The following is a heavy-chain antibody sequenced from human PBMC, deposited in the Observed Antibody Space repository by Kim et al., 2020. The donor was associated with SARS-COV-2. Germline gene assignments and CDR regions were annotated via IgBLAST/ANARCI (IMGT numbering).Heavy chain of an antibody. CDR3: AGRGMDSSSSYYFDY. CDR2: IYHSGST. J-gene: IGHJ4*02. CDR1: GGSISSSNW. D-gene: IGHD6-6*01. Sequence: SETLSLTCAVSGGSISSSNWWSWVRQPPGKGLEWIGEIYHSGSTNYNPSLKSRVTISVDKSKNQFSLKLSSVTAADTAVYYCAGRGMDSSSSYYFDYWGPGTLVTVSS. V-gene: IGHV4-4*02.